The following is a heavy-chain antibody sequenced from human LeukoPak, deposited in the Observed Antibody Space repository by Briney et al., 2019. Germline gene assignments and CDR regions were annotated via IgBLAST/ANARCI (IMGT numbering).Heavy chain of an antibody. CDR2: TSNSGST. CDR3: ARAGSGYSFDY. V-gene: IGHV4-59*01. J-gene: IGHJ4*02. D-gene: IGHD3-22*01. Sequence: SSETLSLTCTVSGDSISSYYWNWIRQPPGKGLEWIGYTSNSGSTNNNPSLKSRLTISIDTSKNQFSLRLNSVTAADTAVYYCARAGSGYSFDYWGQGKLVTVSS. CDR1: GDSISSYY.